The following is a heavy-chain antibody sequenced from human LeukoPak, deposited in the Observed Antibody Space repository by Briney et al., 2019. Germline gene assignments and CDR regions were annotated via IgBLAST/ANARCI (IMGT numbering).Heavy chain of an antibody. CDR1: GFTFSSYG. Sequence: GGSLRLSCAASGFTFSSYGMHWVRQAPGKGLGWVAVIWYDGSNKYYADSVKGRFTISRDNSKNTLYLQMNSLRAEDTAVYYCAKGIYYDSSSYFDYWGQGTLVTVPS. CDR3: AKGIYYDSSSYFDY. V-gene: IGHV3-33*06. J-gene: IGHJ4*02. CDR2: IWYDGSNK. D-gene: IGHD3-22*01.